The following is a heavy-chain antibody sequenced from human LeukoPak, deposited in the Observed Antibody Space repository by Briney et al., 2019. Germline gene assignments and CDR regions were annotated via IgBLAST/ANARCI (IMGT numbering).Heavy chain of an antibody. CDR2: INPSGGST. CDR3: AREESHYYDSSGYFKSFDY. J-gene: IGHJ4*02. CDR1: GYTFTSYY. V-gene: IGHV1-46*01. Sequence: ASVTVSCKASGYTFTSYYMHWVRQAPGQGLEWMGIINPSGGSTSYAQKFQGRVTMTRDTSTSTVYMELSSLRSEDTAVYYCAREESHYYDSSGYFKSFDYWGQGTLVTVSS. D-gene: IGHD3-22*01.